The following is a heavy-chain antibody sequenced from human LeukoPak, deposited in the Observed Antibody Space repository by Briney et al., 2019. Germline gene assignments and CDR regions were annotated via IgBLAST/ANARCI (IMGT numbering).Heavy chain of an antibody. CDR1: ASTFGNAW. CDR2: TKSITDGGTT. D-gene: IGHD2-2*01. V-gene: IGHV3-15*01. J-gene: IGHJ4*02. CDR3: TTDPGFGWCSSSSNYWESFDY. Sequence: GGSLRLSCAASASTFGNAWMSWVRQAPGKGREWVGRTKSITDGGTTDYAAPVKGRFTTSRDDSKNTLYLQMNSLKTEDTAVYYCTTDPGFGWCSSSSNYWESFDYWGQGTLVTVSS.